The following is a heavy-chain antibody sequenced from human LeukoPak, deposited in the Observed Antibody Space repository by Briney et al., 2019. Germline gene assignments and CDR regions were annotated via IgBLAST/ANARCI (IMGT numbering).Heavy chain of an antibody. Sequence: GGALRLSCVASGVTFTNAWMTWVRQSPGMGLEWVGRIKSNTNGGTSDYAAPVKGRFAISRDDSKNTLYLQMNSLKPEDTAMYYCTTHSVTVSGTHFWGQGALVTVSS. D-gene: IGHD1-7*01. CDR2: IKSNTNGGTS. CDR3: TTHSVTVSGTHF. J-gene: IGHJ4*01. CDR1: GVTFTNAW. V-gene: IGHV3-15*07.